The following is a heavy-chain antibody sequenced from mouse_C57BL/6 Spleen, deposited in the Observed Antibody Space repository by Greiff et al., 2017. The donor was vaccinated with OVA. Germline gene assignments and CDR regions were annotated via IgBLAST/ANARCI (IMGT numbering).Heavy chain of an antibody. J-gene: IGHJ2*01. Sequence: EVHLVESGGGLVKPGGSLKLSCAASGFTFSDYGMHWVRQAPETGLEWVAYISSGSSTIYYADTVKGRFTISRDNAKHTLFLQMTSLRSEDTAMYYCARSGYYFDYWGQGTTLTVSS. D-gene: IGHD3-1*01. CDR3: ARSGYYFDY. CDR2: ISSGSSTI. V-gene: IGHV5-17*01. CDR1: GFTFSDYG.